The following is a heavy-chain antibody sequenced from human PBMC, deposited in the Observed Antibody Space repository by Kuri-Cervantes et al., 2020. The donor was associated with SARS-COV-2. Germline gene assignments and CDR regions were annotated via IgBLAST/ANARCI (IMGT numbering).Heavy chain of an antibody. J-gene: IGHJ4*02. Sequence: GESLKISYAASGFTFSSYAMSWVRQAPGKGLEWVSAISGSGGSTYYADSVKGRFTISRDNSKNTLYLQMNSLRAEDTAVYYCAKGGGSGSYLDYWGQGTLVTVSS. D-gene: IGHD3-10*01. V-gene: IGHV3-23*01. CDR2: ISGSGGST. CDR1: GFTFSSYA. CDR3: AKGGGSGSYLDY.